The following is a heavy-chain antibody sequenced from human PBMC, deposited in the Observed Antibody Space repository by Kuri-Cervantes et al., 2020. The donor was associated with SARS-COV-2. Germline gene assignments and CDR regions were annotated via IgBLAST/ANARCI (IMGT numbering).Heavy chain of an antibody. Sequence: GGSLRLSCTVSGGSISSHYWSWIRQPPGKGLEWVSAISGGGGSTYYTDSVKGRFTISRDNSKNTLYLQMNSLRAEDTAVYYCAKGFWASSGYYADYWGQGTLVTVSS. J-gene: IGHJ4*02. D-gene: IGHD3-22*01. CDR1: GGSISSHY. V-gene: IGHV3-23*01. CDR3: AKGFWASSGYYADY. CDR2: ISGGGGST.